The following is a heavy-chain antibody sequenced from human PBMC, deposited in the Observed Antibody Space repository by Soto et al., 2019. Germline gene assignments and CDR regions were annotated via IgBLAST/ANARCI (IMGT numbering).Heavy chain of an antibody. V-gene: IGHV3-33*01. J-gene: IGHJ3*02. CDR2: IWYDGSNK. CDR3: AGPYSSGWDDAFDI. Sequence: QVQLVESGGGVVQPGRSLRLSCAASGFTFSSYGMHWVRQAPGKGLEWVAVIWYDGSNKYYADSVKGRFTISRDNSKNTMYLQMNSLRAEDTAVYYCAGPYSSGWDDAFDIWGQGTMVTVSS. D-gene: IGHD6-19*01. CDR1: GFTFSSYG.